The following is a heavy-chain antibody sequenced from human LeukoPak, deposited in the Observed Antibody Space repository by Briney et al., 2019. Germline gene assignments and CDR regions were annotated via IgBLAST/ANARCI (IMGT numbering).Heavy chain of an antibody. CDR3: ARVELTTGPRYFDS. Sequence: ASVKVSCKASGYTFTGCYIHWVRQAPGQGLEWMGRINPNSDGTDYAQRFQGRVTLTRDTSISTVYMDLSRLTSDDTAVYFCARVELTTGPRYFDSWGRGTLVTVSS. CDR2: INPNSDGT. D-gene: IGHD3-22*01. J-gene: IGHJ4*02. CDR1: GYTFTGCY. V-gene: IGHV1-2*06.